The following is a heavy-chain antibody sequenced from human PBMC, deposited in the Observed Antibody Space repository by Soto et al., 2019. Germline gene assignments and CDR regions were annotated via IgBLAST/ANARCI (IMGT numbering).Heavy chain of an antibody. Sequence: LRLSCAASGFTFSSYAMSWVRQAPGKGLEWVPAISGSGGSTYYADSVKGRFTISRDNSKNTLYLQMNSLRAEDTAVYYCAKGIAVAGYFDYWGQGTLVTVSS. D-gene: IGHD6-19*01. CDR2: ISGSGGST. CDR1: GFTFSSYA. J-gene: IGHJ4*02. CDR3: AKGIAVAGYFDY. V-gene: IGHV3-23*01.